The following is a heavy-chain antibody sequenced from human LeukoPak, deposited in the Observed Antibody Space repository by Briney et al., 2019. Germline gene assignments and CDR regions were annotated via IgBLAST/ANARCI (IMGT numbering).Heavy chain of an antibody. CDR2: IFYSGST. CDR1: GGSISSYY. V-gene: IGHV4-59*01. CDR3: ARRRVLTGSSRGDAFDI. Sequence: SETLPLTCTVSGGSISSYYRSWIRQPPGKGLEWIGYIFYSGSTNYNPFLKSRVTISVDTSKNQFSLKLSSVTAADTAVYYCARRRVLTGSSRGDAFDIWGQGTVVTVSS. J-gene: IGHJ3*02. D-gene: IGHD3-9*01.